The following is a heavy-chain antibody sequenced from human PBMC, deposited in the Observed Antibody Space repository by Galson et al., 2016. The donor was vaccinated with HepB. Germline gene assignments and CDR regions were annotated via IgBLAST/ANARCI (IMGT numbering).Heavy chain of an antibody. D-gene: IGHD3-3*01. J-gene: IGHJ2*01. CDR3: ASLRFKGFDL. CDR2: ISSSSSTI. CDR1: GFTFSSYS. V-gene: IGHV3-48*01. Sequence: SLRLSCAASGFTFSSYSMNWVRQAPGKGLEWVSYISSSSSTIYYADSVKGRFTISRDNSKNTLYFQMNSLRAEDTAVYYCASLRFKGFDLWGRGTLVTVSS.